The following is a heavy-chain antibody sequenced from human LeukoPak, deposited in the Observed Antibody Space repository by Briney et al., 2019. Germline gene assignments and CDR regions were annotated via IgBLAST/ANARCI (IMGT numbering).Heavy chain of an antibody. D-gene: IGHD5-18*01. CDR2: INSDGSST. CDR3: ARVDTAMVFYYYYYMDV. CDR1: GFTFSSYW. Sequence: GGSLRLSCAASGFTFSSYWMHWVRQAPGKGLVWFSRINSDGSSTSYADSVKGRFTISRDNAKNTLYLQMNSLRAEGTAVYYCARVDTAMVFYYYYYMDVWGKGTTVTVSS. V-gene: IGHV3-74*01. J-gene: IGHJ6*03.